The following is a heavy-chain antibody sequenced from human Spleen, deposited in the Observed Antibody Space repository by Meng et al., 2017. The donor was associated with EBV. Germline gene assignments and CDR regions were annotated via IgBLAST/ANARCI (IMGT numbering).Heavy chain of an antibody. Sequence: VQLQESGQGLVKPSETLALTCAVSGGSINIAGYYWSWIRQPPGKGLEWIGYISYIGKTLYNPSLKSRVTISRDTSKNQFSLNLSSVTAADTAVYYCARDVGLDWFDPWGQGTLVTVSS. V-gene: IGHV4-30-4*01. J-gene: IGHJ5*02. CDR2: ISYIGKT. CDR1: GGSINIAGYY. CDR3: ARDVGLDWFDP. D-gene: IGHD2-15*01.